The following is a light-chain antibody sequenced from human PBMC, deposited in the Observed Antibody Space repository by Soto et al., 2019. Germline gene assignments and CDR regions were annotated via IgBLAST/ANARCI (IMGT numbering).Light chain of an antibody. Sequence: ETVMTQSPATLSASPGESATLSCRASQSVNSDLAWYQQIPGQAPRLLIYSASTGATGGPARFSGSGSGTEFTLTISSLQSEDFVIYYCQQYNNWPLTFGGGTKVEI. CDR3: QQYNNWPLT. V-gene: IGKV3-15*01. J-gene: IGKJ4*01. CDR2: SAS. CDR1: QSVNSD.